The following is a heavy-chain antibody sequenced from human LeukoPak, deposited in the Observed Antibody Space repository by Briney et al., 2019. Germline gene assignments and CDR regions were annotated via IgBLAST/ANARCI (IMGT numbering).Heavy chain of an antibody. CDR2: IYYSGST. CDR3: ARYCSSTNCYKGGFDP. CDR1: GGSISSGGNY. Sequence: SETLSLTCTVSGGSISSGGNYWRWIRQHPGKGLEWIGYIYYSGSTYSNPSLKSRVTISVDTSKNQFSLNLSSVTAADTAVYYCARYCSSTNCYKGGFDPWGQGTLVTVSS. J-gene: IGHJ5*02. D-gene: IGHD2-2*02. V-gene: IGHV4-31*03.